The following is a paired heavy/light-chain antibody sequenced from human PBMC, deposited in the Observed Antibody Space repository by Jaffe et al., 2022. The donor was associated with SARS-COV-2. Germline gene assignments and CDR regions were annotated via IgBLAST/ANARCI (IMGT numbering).Heavy chain of an antibody. J-gene: IGHJ4*02. D-gene: IGHD3-3*01. CDR3: ARRPLRFLNFDY. CDR1: GFNLSSYW. CDR2: IKQAESEK. V-gene: IGHV3-7*03. Sequence: EVQLVESGGDLVQPGGSLRLSCAASGFNLSSYWMSWVRQAPGKGLEWVANIKQAESEKYYVDSVKGRFTISRDNAKNSLYLQMNSLRAEDTAVYYCARRPLRFLNFDYWGLGTLVTVSS.
Light chain of an antibody. Sequence: QSALTQPASVSGSPGQSITISCTGTSNDIGGYNYVSWYQQHPGKAPKLMIYDVSDRPSGVSNRFSGSKSGNTASLTISGLQAEDEADYYCSSYTSISTWVFGGGTKLTVL. V-gene: IGLV2-14*01. CDR1: SNDIGGYNY. CDR3: SSYTSISTWV. J-gene: IGLJ3*02. CDR2: DVS.